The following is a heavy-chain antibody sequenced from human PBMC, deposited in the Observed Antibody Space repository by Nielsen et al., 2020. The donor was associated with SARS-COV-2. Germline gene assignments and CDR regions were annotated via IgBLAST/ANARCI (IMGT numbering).Heavy chain of an antibody. CDR2: ISSSSSYI. CDR3: AKVGCSGGSCYAESYYYYGMDV. V-gene: IGHV3-21*04. J-gene: IGHJ6*02. D-gene: IGHD2-15*01. Sequence: GESLKISCAASGFTFSSYSMNWVRQAPGKGLEWVSSISSSSSYIYYADSVKGRFTISRDNSKNTLYLQMNSLRAEDTAVYYCAKVGCSGGSCYAESYYYYGMDVWGQGTTVTVSS. CDR1: GFTFSSYS.